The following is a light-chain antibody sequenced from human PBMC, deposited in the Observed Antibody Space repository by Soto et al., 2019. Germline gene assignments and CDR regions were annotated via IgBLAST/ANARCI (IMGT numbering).Light chain of an antibody. CDR3: SSYTSTSALV. Sequence: QAVVTQPPSVSGAPGQRVTISCSGNSSNIGAGFDVHWYQQLPGAAPKLLIYASTNRPSGVPDRFSGSKSDTSASLAITGLQIDDEADFYCSSYTSTSALVFGTGTKLTVL. CDR2: AST. J-gene: IGLJ1*01. CDR1: SSNIGAGFD. V-gene: IGLV1-40*01.